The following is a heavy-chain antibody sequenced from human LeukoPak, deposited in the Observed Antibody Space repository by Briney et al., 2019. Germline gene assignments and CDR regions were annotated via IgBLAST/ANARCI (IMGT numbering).Heavy chain of an antibody. Sequence: PSETLSLTCTVSGGSIRSYYWSWIRQPPGKGLEWIGYIYYSGGTNYNPSLKSRVTISVDTSKNQFSLKLSSVTSADTAVYYCAREGPLGWFDPWGQGTLVTVSS. V-gene: IGHV4-59*01. CDR3: AREGPLGWFDP. CDR2: IYYSGGT. J-gene: IGHJ5*02. CDR1: GGSIRSYY.